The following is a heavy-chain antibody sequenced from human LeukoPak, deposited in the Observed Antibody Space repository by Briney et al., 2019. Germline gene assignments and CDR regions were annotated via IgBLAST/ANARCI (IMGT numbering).Heavy chain of an antibody. Sequence: SETLSLTCTVSGGSISSSSYYWGWICQPPGKGLEWIGSIYYSGSTYYNPSLKSRVTISVDTSKNQFSLKLSSVTAADTAVYYCARVWDCSGGSCYSSDVYYYYYYMDVWGKGTTVTVSS. D-gene: IGHD2-15*01. CDR1: GGSISSSSYY. J-gene: IGHJ6*03. CDR3: ARVWDCSGGSCYSSDVYYYYYYMDV. CDR2: IYYSGST. V-gene: IGHV4-39*07.